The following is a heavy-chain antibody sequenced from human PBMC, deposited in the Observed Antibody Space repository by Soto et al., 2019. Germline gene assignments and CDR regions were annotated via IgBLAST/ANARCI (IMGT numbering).Heavy chain of an antibody. CDR1: GYTFTSYA. CDR2: INAGNGNT. D-gene: IGHD3-10*01. CDR3: AREARLLWFGENWFDP. V-gene: IGHV1-3*01. J-gene: IGHJ5*02. Sequence: ASVKVSCKASGYTFTSYAMHWVRQAPGQRLEWMGWINAGNGNTKYSQKFQGRVTITRDTSASTAYMELSSLRSEDTAVYYCAREARLLWFGENWFDPWGQGTLVTVSS.